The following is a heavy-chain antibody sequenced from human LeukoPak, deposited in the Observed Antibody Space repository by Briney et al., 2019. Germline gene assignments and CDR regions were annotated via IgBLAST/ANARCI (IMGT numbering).Heavy chain of an antibody. D-gene: IGHD3-22*01. V-gene: IGHV4-39*01. CDR2: IYYRGSI. CDR1: DGSISSSSYY. CDR3: ARHVYRFTMIQKVNYFDY. Sequence: NSSETLSLTCTVSDGSISSSSYYWGWIRQPPGKGLEWIGSIYYRGSIYYNPSLKSRVTISVDTSKNQFSLKLSSVTAADTAVYYCARHVYRFTMIQKVNYFDYWGQGTLVTVSS. J-gene: IGHJ4*02.